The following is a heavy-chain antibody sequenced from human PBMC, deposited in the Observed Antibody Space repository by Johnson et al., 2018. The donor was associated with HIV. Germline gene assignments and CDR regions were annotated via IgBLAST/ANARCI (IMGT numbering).Heavy chain of an antibody. V-gene: IGHV3-7*05. CDR3: ARDGVYSSPWDAFDI. D-gene: IGHD6-19*01. CDR1: GFSFSNYW. J-gene: IGHJ3*02. Sequence: QPGGFLRLSCAASGFSFSNYWMSWVRQAPGKGLEWVANIKEDGSEEYYGDSMEGRFTISRDNAKNSRYLQMENLRVEDTAMYYCARDGVYSSPWDAFDIWGQGTMVTVSS. CDR2: IKEDGSEE.